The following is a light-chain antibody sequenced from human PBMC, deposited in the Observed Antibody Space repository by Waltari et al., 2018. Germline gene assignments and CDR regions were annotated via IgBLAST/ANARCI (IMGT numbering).Light chain of an antibody. CDR3: QQSYSTPYT. CDR2: AAS. J-gene: IGKJ2*01. V-gene: IGKV1-39*01. CDR1: QTISTS. Sequence: DIQMTQSPSSLSASVGDRVTITCRASQTISTSLNWYQHKPGKDPTLLIYAASNLQSGVPYRLSGSGSATDFTLAISSLQPEDFATYFCQQSYSTPYTFGQGTKVEIK.